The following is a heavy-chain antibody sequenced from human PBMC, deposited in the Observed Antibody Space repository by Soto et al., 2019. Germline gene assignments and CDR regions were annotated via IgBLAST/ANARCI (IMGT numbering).Heavy chain of an antibody. J-gene: IGHJ6*02. D-gene: IGHD5-18*01. CDR3: AKGIQQPGIYYYYGMDV. Sequence: GGSLRLSCAASGFTFSSYGMHWVRQAPGKGLEWVAVISYDGSNKYYADSVKGRFTISRDNSKNTLYLQMNSLRAEDTAVYYCAKGIQQPGIYYYYGMDVWGQGTTVTVSS. V-gene: IGHV3-30*18. CDR2: ISYDGSNK. CDR1: GFTFSSYG.